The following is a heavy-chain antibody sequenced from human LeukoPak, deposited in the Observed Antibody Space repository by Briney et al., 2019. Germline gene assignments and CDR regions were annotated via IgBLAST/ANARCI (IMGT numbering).Heavy chain of an antibody. J-gene: IGHJ4*02. CDR3: ATTLDWSYFDC. V-gene: IGHV3-23*01. CDR1: GFTFSIYA. D-gene: IGHD1-1*01. Sequence: PGGSLRLSCAASGFTFSIYAMSWVRQAPGKGLEWVSGISGSGGSTYYADSVKGRFTISRDNSKNTQFLQMNSLRADDTAVYYCATTLDWSYFDCWGQGTLVTVSS. CDR2: ISGSGGST.